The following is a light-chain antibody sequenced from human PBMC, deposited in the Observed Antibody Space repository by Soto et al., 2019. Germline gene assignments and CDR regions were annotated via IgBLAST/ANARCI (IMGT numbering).Light chain of an antibody. J-gene: IGLJ1*01. CDR2: GVS. CDR1: SSDVGSYNY. CDR3: SSYTSSSTL. V-gene: IGLV2-14*01. Sequence: QSFLTQPASVSGSPGRSITISCTGTSSDVGSYNYVSWYQQHPGKAPKLMIYGVSDRPSGISSRFSGSKSGNTASLTISGLQTEDEADYYCSSYTSSSTLFGTGTKVTVL.